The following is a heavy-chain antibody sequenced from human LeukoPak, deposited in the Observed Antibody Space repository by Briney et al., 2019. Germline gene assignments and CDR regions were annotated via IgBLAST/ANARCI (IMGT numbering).Heavy chain of an antibody. CDR1: GGSISSGGYY. J-gene: IGHJ4*02. CDR3: AREVGTGDFDY. CDR2: IYYSGST. Sequence: SQTLSLTCTVSGGSISSGGYYWRWIRQHPGKVLEWIGYIYYSGSTYYNPSLKSRVTISVDTSKNQFSLKLSSVTAADTAVYYCAREVGTGDFDYWGQGTLVTVSS. D-gene: IGHD7-27*01. V-gene: IGHV4-31*03.